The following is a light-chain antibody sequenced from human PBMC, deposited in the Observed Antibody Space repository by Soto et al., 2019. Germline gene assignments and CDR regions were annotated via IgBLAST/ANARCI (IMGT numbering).Light chain of an antibody. J-gene: IGKJ4*01. CDR1: QSVRTY. Sequence: EIVLTQSPVTLSLFPGESATLSCRASQSVRTYLAWYQQKPGQAPRLLISDASKRATGIPARFSGSGSGTDFPLTISSLEAEDSAFYYCHQRSNWPRTFGGGSKVEIK. CDR3: HQRSNWPRT. V-gene: IGKV3-11*01. CDR2: DAS.